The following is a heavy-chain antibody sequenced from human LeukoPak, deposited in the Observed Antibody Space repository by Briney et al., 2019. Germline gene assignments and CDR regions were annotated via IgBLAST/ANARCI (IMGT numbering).Heavy chain of an antibody. J-gene: IGHJ4*02. CDR3: AKDDRSGSYNGF. V-gene: IGHV3-23*01. Sequence: GGSLRLSCAASGFSFSTYAMSWVRRAPGKGLEWVSIIGGSNSDTYYADSMKGRFTISRDNSKNTLYLQMNSLRAEDTAVYYCAKDDRSGSYNGFWGQGTLVTVSS. D-gene: IGHD3-10*01. CDR1: GFSFSTYA. CDR2: IGGSNSDT.